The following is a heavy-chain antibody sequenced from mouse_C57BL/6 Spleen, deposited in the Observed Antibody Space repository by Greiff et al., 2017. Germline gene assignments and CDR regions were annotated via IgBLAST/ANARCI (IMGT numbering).Heavy chain of an antibody. J-gene: IGHJ4*01. CDR2: IDPEDGDT. Sequence: VQLQQSGAELVRPGASVKLSCTASGFNIKDYYMHWVKQRPEQGLEWIGRIDPEDGDTEYAPKFQGKATMTADTSSNTAYLQLSRLTSEDTAVYYCTTRYSNHGAMDYWGQGTSVTVSS. V-gene: IGHV14-1*01. CDR1: GFNIKDYY. CDR3: TTRYSNHGAMDY. D-gene: IGHD2-5*01.